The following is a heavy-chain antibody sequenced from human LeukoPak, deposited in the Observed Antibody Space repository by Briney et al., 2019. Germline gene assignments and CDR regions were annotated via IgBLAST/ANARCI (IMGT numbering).Heavy chain of an antibody. V-gene: IGHV3-23*01. CDR2: IRHSDGNT. J-gene: IGHJ4*02. D-gene: IGHD1-26*01. CDR3: ARDEVGGPLKY. Sequence: PGGSLRLSCAASGFTFSSYEMNWVRQAPGKGLEWVSGIRHSDGNTYYADSVKGRFTISSDKSKNILFLQMNSLRAEDTAVYYCARDEVGGPLKYWGQGILVTVSS. CDR1: GFTFSSYE.